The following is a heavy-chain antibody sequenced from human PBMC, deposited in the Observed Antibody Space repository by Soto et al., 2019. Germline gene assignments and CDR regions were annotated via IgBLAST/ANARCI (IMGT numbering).Heavy chain of an antibody. D-gene: IGHD3-10*01. CDR3: ARPGDALGFDY. Sequence: SETLSLTCSVSGGSISGSSYFWGWIRQPPGKGLEWIGSIYYSGSTYYNPSLKSRVTLSVDTSKNQYSLDLTSMTAADTAVYFCARPGDALGFDYWGQGILVTVSS. V-gene: IGHV4-39*01. J-gene: IGHJ4*02. CDR2: IYYSGST. CDR1: GGSISGSSYF.